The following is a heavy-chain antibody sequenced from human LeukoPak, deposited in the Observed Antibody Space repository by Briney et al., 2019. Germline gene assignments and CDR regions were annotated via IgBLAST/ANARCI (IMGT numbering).Heavy chain of an antibody. J-gene: IGHJ4*02. CDR3: ARRASSSWYYDY. D-gene: IGHD6-13*01. Sequence: RPSETLSLTCTVSGGSISSYYWSWIRQLAGKGLEWIGRIYTSGSTTYNPSLKSRVTMSVDTSKNQFSLQLSSVTAADTAVYYCARRASSSWYYDYWGQGTLVTVSS. V-gene: IGHV4-4*07. CDR1: GGSISSYY. CDR2: IYTSGST.